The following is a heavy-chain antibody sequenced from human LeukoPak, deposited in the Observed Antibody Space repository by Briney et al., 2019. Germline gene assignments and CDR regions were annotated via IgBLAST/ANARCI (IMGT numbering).Heavy chain of an antibody. Sequence: GGSLRLSCAASGFTFSSYSMNWVRQAPGKGLGWVSSISSSSGYVYYADSVKGRFTISRDNAKNSLYLQMNSLRAEDTAVYYCAREGVAYGTILDYWGQGTLVTVSS. V-gene: IGHV3-21*01. CDR2: ISSSSGYV. J-gene: IGHJ4*02. CDR3: AREGVAYGTILDY. CDR1: GFTFSSYS. D-gene: IGHD3-3*01.